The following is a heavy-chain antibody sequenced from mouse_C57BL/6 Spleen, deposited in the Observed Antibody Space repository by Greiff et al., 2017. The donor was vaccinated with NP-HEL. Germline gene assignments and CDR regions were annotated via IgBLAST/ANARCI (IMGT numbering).Heavy chain of an antibody. V-gene: IGHV1-69*01. Sequence: QVQLQQPGAELVMPGASVKLSCKASGYTFTSYWMHWVKQRPGQGLEWIGEIDPSDSYTNYNQKFKGKSTLTVDKSSSTAYMQLSSLTSEDSAVYYCARRRDTYGNSDYWGQGTTLTVSS. CDR2: IDPSDSYT. D-gene: IGHD2-1*01. CDR1: GYTFTSYW. CDR3: ARRRDTYGNSDY. J-gene: IGHJ2*01.